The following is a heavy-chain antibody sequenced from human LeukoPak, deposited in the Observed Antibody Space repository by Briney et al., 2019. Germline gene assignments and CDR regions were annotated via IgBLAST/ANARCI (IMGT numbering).Heavy chain of an antibody. CDR3: ARGVSGYCSSTSCAP. CDR1: GGSISSGDYY. Sequence: PSETLSLTCTVSGGSISSGDYYWSWIRQPPGKGLEWIGYICYSGSTYYNPSLKSRVTISVDTSKNQFSLKLSSVTAADTAVYYCARGVSGYCSSTSCAPWGQGTLVTVSS. CDR2: ICYSGST. D-gene: IGHD2-2*01. J-gene: IGHJ5*02. V-gene: IGHV4-30-4*08.